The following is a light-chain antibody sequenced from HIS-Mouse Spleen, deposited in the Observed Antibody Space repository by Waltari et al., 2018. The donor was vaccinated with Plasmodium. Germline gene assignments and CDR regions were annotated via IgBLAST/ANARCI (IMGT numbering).Light chain of an antibody. CDR1: ALPKKY. CDR2: EDS. V-gene: IGLV3-10*01. Sequence: SYELTQPPSVSVSPGQTARITCSGHALPKKYAYWYQQKSGQAPVLVIYEDSKRPSGIPERFSGSSSGTMATLTISGAQVEDEADYYCYSTDSSGNHSRVFGGGTKLTVL. CDR3: YSTDSSGNHSRV. J-gene: IGLJ3*02.